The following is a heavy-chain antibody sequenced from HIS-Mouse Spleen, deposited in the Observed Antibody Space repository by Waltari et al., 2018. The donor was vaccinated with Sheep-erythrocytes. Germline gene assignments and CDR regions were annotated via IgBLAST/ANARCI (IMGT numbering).Heavy chain of an antibody. V-gene: IGHV3-33*01. CDR3: ASGAGTGFDY. Sequence: VQLVEAGAGVVQPGRALTLSWAASGFTFRSNGMNWVRQAPGKGLEWVAVIWYDGSNKYYADSVKGRFTISRDNSKNTLYLQMNSLRAEDTAVYYCASGAGTGFDYWGQGTLVTVSS. J-gene: IGHJ4*02. CDR1: GFTFRSNG. CDR2: IWYDGSNK. D-gene: IGHD6-19*01.